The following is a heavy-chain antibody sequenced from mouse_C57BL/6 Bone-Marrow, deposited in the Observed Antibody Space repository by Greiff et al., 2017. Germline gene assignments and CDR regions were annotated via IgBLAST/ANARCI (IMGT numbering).Heavy chain of an antibody. CDR1: GFTFSDYG. D-gene: IGHD2-1*01. CDR3: ANLLFDD. Sequence: EVKLMESGGGLVKPGGSLKLSCAASGFTFSDYGMHWVRQAPEKGLEWVAYISSGSSTIYYADTVKGRFTISRDNAKNTLFLQMTSLRSEDTAMYYCANLLFDDWGQGTTRTVSS. V-gene: IGHV5-17*01. J-gene: IGHJ2*01. CDR2: ISSGSSTI.